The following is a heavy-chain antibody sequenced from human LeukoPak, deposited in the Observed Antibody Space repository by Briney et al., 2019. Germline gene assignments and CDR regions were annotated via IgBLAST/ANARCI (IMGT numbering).Heavy chain of an antibody. CDR2: IYYSGST. V-gene: IGHV4-59*01. J-gene: IGHJ3*02. CDR3: ARGRITMVRGVIIMNAFDI. D-gene: IGHD3-10*01. Sequence: SETLSLTCTVSGGAISSYYWSWIRQPPGKGLEWIGYIYYSGSTNYNPSLKSRVTISVDTSKTQFSLNLSSVTAADTAVYYCARGRITMVRGVIIMNAFDIWGQGTMVTVSS. CDR1: GGAISSYY.